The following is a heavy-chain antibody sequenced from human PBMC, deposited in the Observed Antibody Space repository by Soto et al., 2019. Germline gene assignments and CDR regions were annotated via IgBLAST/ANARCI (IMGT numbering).Heavy chain of an antibody. D-gene: IGHD2-2*01. V-gene: IGHV1-18*01. J-gene: IGHJ5*02. Sequence: ASVKVSCKASGYTFTSYGISWVRQAPGQGLEWMGWISAYNGNTNYAQKLQGRVTMTTDTSTSTAYMELRSLRSDDTAVYYCARGVRSSSTSLWFDPWGQGTLVTVSS. CDR3: ARGVRSSSTSLWFDP. CDR2: ISAYNGNT. CDR1: GYTFTSYG.